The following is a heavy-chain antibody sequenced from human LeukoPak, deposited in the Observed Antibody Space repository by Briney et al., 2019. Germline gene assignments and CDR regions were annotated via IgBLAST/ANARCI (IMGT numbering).Heavy chain of an antibody. CDR1: GYSFTNYN. CDR2: INPSGGST. D-gene: IGHD5-18*01. CDR3: ARGRGTGMVDDY. J-gene: IGHJ4*02. Sequence: AAVKVSCKASGYSFTNYNIHWVRQAPGQGLEWMGIINPSGGSTSYAQKFQGRVIMTRDTSATTVYMEVNSLRSEDTAVYYCARGRGTGMVDDYWGQGTLVTVSS. V-gene: IGHV1-46*01.